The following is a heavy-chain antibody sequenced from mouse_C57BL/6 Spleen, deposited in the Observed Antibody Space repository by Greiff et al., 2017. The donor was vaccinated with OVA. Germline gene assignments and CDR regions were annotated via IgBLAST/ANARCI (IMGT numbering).Heavy chain of an antibody. CDR3: ARHRTGTLDY. Sequence: EVQVVESGGGLVQPGGSLKLSCAASGFTFSDYYMYWVRQTPEKRLEWVAYISNGGGSTYYPDTVKGRFTISRDNAKNTLYLQMSRLKSEDTAMYYCARHRTGTLDYWGQGTTLTVSS. D-gene: IGHD4-1*01. J-gene: IGHJ2*01. CDR2: ISNGGGST. CDR1: GFTFSDYY. V-gene: IGHV5-12*01.